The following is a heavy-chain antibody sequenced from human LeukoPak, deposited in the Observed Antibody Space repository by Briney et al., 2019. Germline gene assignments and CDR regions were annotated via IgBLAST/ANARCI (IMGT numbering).Heavy chain of an antibody. V-gene: IGHV4-59*01. D-gene: IGHD6-19*01. CDR3: ARAKLGSSGWFDY. CDR1: GGSISDYY. J-gene: IGHJ4*02. CDR2: IYYGGST. Sequence: SETLSLTCTVSGGSISDYYWSWIRRPPGKGLEWIGYIYYGGSTNYNPSLKSRVTISVDTSKNQFSLKVGSVTAADTAVYYCARAKLGSSGWFDYWGQGTLVTVSS.